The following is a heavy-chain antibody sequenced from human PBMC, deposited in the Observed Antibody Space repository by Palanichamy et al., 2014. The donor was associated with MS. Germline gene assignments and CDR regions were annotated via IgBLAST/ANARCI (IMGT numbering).Heavy chain of an antibody. CDR2: IYPGDSET. CDR3: ARHREVRVRNGYTEYYFDS. Sequence: EVHLVQSGAEVKKPGDSLKISCRGSGYSFISYWIGWVRQMPGKGLEWMGIIYPGDSETRYSPSFQGQVTMSADKSIYTAYLQWDSLKTSDTAMYYCARHREVRVRNGYTEYYFDSWGQGTLVTVSS. D-gene: IGHD5-24*01. V-gene: IGHV5-51*01. CDR1: GYSFISYW. J-gene: IGHJ4*02.